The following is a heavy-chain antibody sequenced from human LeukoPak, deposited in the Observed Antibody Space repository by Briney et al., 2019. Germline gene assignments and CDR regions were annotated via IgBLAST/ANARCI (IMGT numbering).Heavy chain of an antibody. CDR3: ARAAEPYCSGGSCFFTEDC. V-gene: IGHV1-69*13. CDR1: GGTFSSYA. J-gene: IGHJ4*02. CDR2: IIPIFGTA. D-gene: IGHD2-15*01. Sequence: ASVKVSCKASGGTFSSYAISWVRQATGQGLEWMGGIIPIFGTANYAQKFQGRVTITADESTSTAYMELSSLRSEDTAVYYCARAAEPYCSGGSCFFTEDCWGQGTLVTVSS.